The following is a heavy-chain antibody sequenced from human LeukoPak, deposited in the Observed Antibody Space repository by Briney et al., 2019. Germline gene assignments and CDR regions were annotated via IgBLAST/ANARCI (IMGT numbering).Heavy chain of an antibody. CDR1: GFTFDDYA. CDR2: ISWNSGSI. J-gene: IGHJ4*02. Sequence: GGSLRLSCAASGFTFDDYAMHWVRQAPGKGLEWVSGISWNSGSIGYADSVKGRFTISRGNAKNSLYLQMNSLRAEDSALYYCAKATVDYWGQKALVTVSS. V-gene: IGHV3-9*01. CDR3: AKATVDY.